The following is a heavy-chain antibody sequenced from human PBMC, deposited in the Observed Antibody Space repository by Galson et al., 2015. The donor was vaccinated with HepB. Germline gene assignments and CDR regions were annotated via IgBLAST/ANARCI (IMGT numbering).Heavy chain of an antibody. J-gene: IGHJ5*02. V-gene: IGHV4-31*03. Sequence: PLSLTCTVFGGSINSGGYYWSWIRQHPGKGLEWIGYIYYSGSTYYNPSLKSRVTISLDTSKNQFSLKLSSVTAADTAVYFCAREMGGYCSVTSCYAGGWFDPWGQGSLVTVSS. CDR2: IYYSGST. D-gene: IGHD2-2*01. CDR3: AREMGGYCSVTSCYAGGWFDP. CDR1: GGSINSGGYY.